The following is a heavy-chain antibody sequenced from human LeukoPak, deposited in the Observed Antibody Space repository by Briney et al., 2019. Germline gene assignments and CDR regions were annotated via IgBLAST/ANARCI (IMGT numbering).Heavy chain of an antibody. CDR1: GFTFDDSA. CDR2: ISGDGANT. V-gene: IGHV3-43*02. Sequence: PGGSLRLSCAASGFTFDDSAMHWVRQIQGKGLEWVSLISGDGANTYYVDSVKGRFTISRDNSKRSLYLQMNSLRTEDTAFYYCAKPIYGGNTGDAFHVWGQGAMVTVSS. CDR3: AKPIYGGNTGDAFHV. J-gene: IGHJ3*01. D-gene: IGHD4-23*01.